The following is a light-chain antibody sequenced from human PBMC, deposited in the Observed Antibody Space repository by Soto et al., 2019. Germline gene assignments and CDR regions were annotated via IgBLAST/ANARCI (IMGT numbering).Light chain of an antibody. CDR2: DAS. V-gene: IGKV1-5*02. CDR1: QSISSW. CDR3: QQYNSYWT. J-gene: IGKJ1*01. Sequence: DIQMTQSPSYLSSSVSYRVTVICRENQSISSWLAWYQHKAGKVPHLLIHDASNLESGVPSRFIGSGSGTEFTITISSLQPDDFVSYYCQQYNSYWTFGQGTKVDIK.